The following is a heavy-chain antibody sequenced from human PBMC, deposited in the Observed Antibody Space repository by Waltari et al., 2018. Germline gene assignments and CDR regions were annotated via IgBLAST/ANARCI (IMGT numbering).Heavy chain of an antibody. Sequence: EVQLVESGGGLVKPGGSLRLSCAASVCTFSSYSMNWVRQAPGKGLEWVSSISSSSSYIYYADSVKGRFTISRDNAKNSLYLQMNSLRAEDTAVYYCARGYRGEFDYWGQGTLVTVSS. CDR1: VCTFSSYS. CDR3: ARGYRGEFDY. D-gene: IGHD1-26*01. CDR2: ISSSSSYI. V-gene: IGHV3-21*01. J-gene: IGHJ4*02.